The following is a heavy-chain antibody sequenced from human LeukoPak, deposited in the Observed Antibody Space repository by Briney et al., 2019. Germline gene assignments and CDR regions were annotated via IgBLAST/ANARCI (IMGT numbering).Heavy chain of an antibody. Sequence: GGSPRLSCAASGFTFDDYGMSWVRQAPGKGLEWVSGINWNGGSTGYADSVKGRFTISRDNAKNSLYLQMNSLRAEDTALYHCASSCSSTSCYGRDVWGKGTTVTVSS. CDR1: GFTFDDYG. J-gene: IGHJ6*04. CDR2: INWNGGST. D-gene: IGHD2-2*01. CDR3: ASSCSSTSCYGRDV. V-gene: IGHV3-20*01.